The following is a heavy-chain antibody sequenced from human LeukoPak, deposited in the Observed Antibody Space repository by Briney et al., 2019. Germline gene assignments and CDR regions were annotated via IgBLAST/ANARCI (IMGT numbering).Heavy chain of an antibody. D-gene: IGHD3-10*02. CDR2: MNPHSGDT. V-gene: IGHV1-8*02. J-gene: IGHJ5*02. Sequence: ASVKVSCKASGYTFTNYDINWVRQTTGQGLEWMGWMNPHSGDTGYAQKFQGRITMTRNTSITTAYMELSSLTSEDTAVCYCARAPENYVHWFDPWGQGTLISVSS. CDR3: ARAPENYVHWFDP. CDR1: GYTFTNYD.